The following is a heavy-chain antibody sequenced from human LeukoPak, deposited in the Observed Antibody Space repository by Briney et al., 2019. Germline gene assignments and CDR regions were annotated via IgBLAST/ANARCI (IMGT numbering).Heavy chain of an antibody. CDR1: GDSISDTAFS. CDR2: IYYSGST. J-gene: IGHJ6*03. CDR3: ARVEGYVYYYYMDV. V-gene: IGHV4-39*07. Sequence: SETLSLTCTVSGDSISDTAFSWGWIRQPPGKGLEWIGSIYYSGSTYYNPSLKSRVTISVDTSKNQFSLKLSSVTAADTAVYYCARVEGYVYYYYMDVWGKGTTVTVSS. D-gene: IGHD2-15*01.